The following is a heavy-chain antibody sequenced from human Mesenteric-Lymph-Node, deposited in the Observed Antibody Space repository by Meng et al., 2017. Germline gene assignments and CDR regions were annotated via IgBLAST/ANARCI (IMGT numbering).Heavy chain of an antibody. Sequence: QVQLQQWGAGLLKPSETLSLTCAVYGGSFSGYYWSRIRQPPGKGLEWIGYIHSSGSTYYNPSLKSRVTISVDTSKNQFSLDLRSVTAADTAVYYCTRDAVAGLYFQDWGQGTLVTVSS. CDR2: IHSSGST. V-gene: IGHV4-34*01. J-gene: IGHJ1*01. CDR1: GGSFSGYY. D-gene: IGHD6-19*01. CDR3: TRDAVAGLYFQD.